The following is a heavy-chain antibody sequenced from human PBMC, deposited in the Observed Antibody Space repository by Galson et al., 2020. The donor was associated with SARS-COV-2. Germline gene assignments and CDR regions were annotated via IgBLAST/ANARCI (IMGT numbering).Heavy chain of an antibody. J-gene: IGHJ4*02. V-gene: IGHV3-48*03. D-gene: IGHD6-13*01. CDR1: GFSFSSYA. CDR2: ISRSANDI. Sequence: GGSLRLSCAASGFSFSSYALNWVRPAPGKGLEWVSYISRSANDIYYADSVKRRFTVSRDNAMHSLHLQMNSLRAEDTAIYYCATEIAAACPDYWGQGTLVTVSS. CDR3: ATEIAAACPDY.